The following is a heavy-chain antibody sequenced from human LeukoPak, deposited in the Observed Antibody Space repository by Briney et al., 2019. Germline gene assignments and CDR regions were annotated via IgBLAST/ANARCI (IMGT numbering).Heavy chain of an antibody. CDR2: INTNTGNP. Sequence: GASVKASCKVSGYTFTSYAMNWVRQAPGQGLEWMGWINTNTGNPTYAQGFTGRFVFSLDTSVSTAYLQISSLKAEDTAVYYCAREGQQLSPYWFGPWGQGTLVTVSS. J-gene: IGHJ5*02. D-gene: IGHD6-13*01. V-gene: IGHV7-4-1*02. CDR1: GYTFTSYA. CDR3: AREGQQLSPYWFGP.